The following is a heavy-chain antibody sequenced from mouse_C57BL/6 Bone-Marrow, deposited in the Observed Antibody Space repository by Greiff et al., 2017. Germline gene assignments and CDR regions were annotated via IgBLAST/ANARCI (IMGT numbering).Heavy chain of an antibody. CDR3: AIGGGRGRRYAMDY. CDR1: GYTFTSYW. J-gene: IGHJ4*01. V-gene: IGHV1-74*01. CDR2: IHPSNSDT. D-gene: IGHD3-1*01. Sequence: QVQLQQPGAELVKPGASVKMSCKASGYTFTSYWMHWVKQRPGQSLEWIGRIHPSNSDTNYNQKFKGKATLTVDKSSSTAYMQLSSLTSEDSAVYYCAIGGGRGRRYAMDYWGQGTSVTVSS.